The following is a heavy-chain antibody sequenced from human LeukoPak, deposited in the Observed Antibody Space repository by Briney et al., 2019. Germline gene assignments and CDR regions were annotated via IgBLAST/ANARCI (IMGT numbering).Heavy chain of an antibody. CDR2: ISGRSSTI. J-gene: IGHJ4*02. V-gene: IGHV3-48*01. Sequence: GGSLRLSCAASAFTFSDYRMNWVRQAPGKGLEWISYISGRSSTIYYADSVRGRFTISRDNAKNSMYLQMNSLRAEDTAVYYCARDRLTSGSYFFDYWGQGTLVTVSS. D-gene: IGHD1-26*01. CDR1: AFTFSDYR. CDR3: ARDRLTSGSYFFDY.